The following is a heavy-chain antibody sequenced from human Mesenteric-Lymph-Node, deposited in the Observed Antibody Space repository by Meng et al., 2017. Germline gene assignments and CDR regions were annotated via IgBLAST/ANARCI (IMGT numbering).Heavy chain of an antibody. CDR2: INHSGST. CDR1: GGSFSGYY. Sequence: SETLSLTCAVYGGSFSGYYWSWIRQPPGKGLEWIGEINHSGSTNYNPSLKSRVTISVDTSKNQFSLKLSSVTAADTAVYYCARSLYYYDSSGYYPNFDYWGQGTLVTVSS. J-gene: IGHJ4*02. D-gene: IGHD3-22*01. V-gene: IGHV4-34*01. CDR3: ARSLYYYDSSGYYPNFDY.